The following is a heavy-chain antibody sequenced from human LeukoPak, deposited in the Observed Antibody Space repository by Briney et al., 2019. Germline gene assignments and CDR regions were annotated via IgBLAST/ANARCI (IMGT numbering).Heavy chain of an antibody. J-gene: IGHJ4*02. CDR3: ATSYDSKTAPYDV. CDR2: IYPSGST. CDR1: GGSISSYC. V-gene: IGHV4-4*09. D-gene: IGHD3-3*01. Sequence: PTETLSLTCTVSGGSISSYCWSWVRQPTGKGLEWIGYIYPSGSTDYNPSLRSRVTMSVDTSKSQLSMELRYLTAADTAMYYCATSYDSKTAPYDVWGQGILVTVSS.